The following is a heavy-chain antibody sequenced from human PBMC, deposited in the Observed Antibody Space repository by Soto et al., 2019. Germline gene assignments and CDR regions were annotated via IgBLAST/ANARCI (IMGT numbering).Heavy chain of an antibody. Sequence: PGGSLRLSCAASGFTFGSYAMSWVRQAPGKGLEWVSAISGSGGSTYYADSVKGRFTISRDNSKNTLYLQMNSLRAEDTAVYYCAKDGFNDYDSSGYLAEYFQHWGQGTLVTVSS. V-gene: IGHV3-23*01. D-gene: IGHD3-22*01. J-gene: IGHJ1*01. CDR3: AKDGFNDYDSSGYLAEYFQH. CDR1: GFTFGSYA. CDR2: ISGSGGST.